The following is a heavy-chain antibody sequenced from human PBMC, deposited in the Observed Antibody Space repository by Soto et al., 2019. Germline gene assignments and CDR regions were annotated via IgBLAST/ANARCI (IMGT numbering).Heavy chain of an antibody. Sequence: PGESLKISCAASGFTFSSYAMSWVRQAPGKELEWVSAISGSGGSTYYADSVKGRFTISRDNSKNTLYLQMNSLRAEDTAVYYCAKDLNGIVVVPAAIGSWFDPWGQGXLVTVYS. J-gene: IGHJ5*02. D-gene: IGHD2-2*01. V-gene: IGHV3-23*01. CDR3: AKDLNGIVVVPAAIGSWFDP. CDR1: GFTFSSYA. CDR2: ISGSGGST.